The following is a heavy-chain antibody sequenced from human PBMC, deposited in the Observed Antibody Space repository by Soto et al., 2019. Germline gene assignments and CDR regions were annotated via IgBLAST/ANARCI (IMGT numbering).Heavy chain of an antibody. CDR3: ARNSRTDFDY. D-gene: IGHD5-18*01. CDR2: INSDGSST. V-gene: IGHV3-74*01. CDR1: GSTFSSYW. Sequence: HPGGSLRLSCAASGSTFSSYWMHWVRQAPEKGLVWVSRINSDGSSTIYADSVKGRFTISRDNAKNTLYLQMNSLRAEDTAVYYCARNSRTDFDYWGQGTLVTVSS. J-gene: IGHJ4*02.